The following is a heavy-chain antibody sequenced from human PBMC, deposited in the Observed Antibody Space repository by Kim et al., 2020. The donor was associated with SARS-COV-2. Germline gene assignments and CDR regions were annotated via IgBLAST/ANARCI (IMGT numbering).Heavy chain of an antibody. CDR3: ARRSPVITFGGVIDY. V-gene: IGHV4-39*01. J-gene: IGHJ4*02. D-gene: IGHD3-16*02. CDR1: GGSISSSSYY. CDR2: IYYSGST. Sequence: SETLSLTCTVSGGSISSSSYYWGWIRQPPGKGLEWIGSIYYSGSTYYNPSLKSRVTISVDTSKNQFSLKLSSVTAADTAVYYCARRSPVITFGGVIDYWGQGTLVTVSS.